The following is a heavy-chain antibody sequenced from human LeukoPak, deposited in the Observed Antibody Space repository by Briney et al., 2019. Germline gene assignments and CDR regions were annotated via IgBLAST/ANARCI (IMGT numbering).Heavy chain of an antibody. CDR2: IYYSGST. V-gene: IGHV4-59*01. CDR1: GGSISSYY. J-gene: IGHJ4*02. CDR3: ARRVRLRYYFDY. Sequence: SETLSLTCTVSGGSISSYYWSWIRQPPGKGLEWIGYIYYSGSTNYNPSLKSRVTISVDTSKNQFSLKLSSVTAADTAVYYCARRVRLRYYFDYWGQGTLVTVSS. D-gene: IGHD1-1*01.